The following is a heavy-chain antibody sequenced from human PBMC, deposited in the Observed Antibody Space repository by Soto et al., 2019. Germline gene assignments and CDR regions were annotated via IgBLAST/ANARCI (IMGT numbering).Heavy chain of an antibody. J-gene: IGHJ5*02. CDR1: GGSFSGYY. Sequence: QVQLQQWGAGLLKPSETLSLTCAVYGGSFSGYYWSWIRQPPGKGLEWIGEINPGGSTNYNPALKSPVTISVDTAKNQFSLTLSSVTAADTAVYYCARGLGVLSNWFDPWGQGTLVTVSS. CDR2: INPGGST. CDR3: ARGLGVLSNWFDP. D-gene: IGHD2-8*01. V-gene: IGHV4-34*01.